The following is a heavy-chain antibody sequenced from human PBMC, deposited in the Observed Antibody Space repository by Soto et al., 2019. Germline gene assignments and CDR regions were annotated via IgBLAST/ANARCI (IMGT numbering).Heavy chain of an antibody. J-gene: IGHJ4*02. Sequence: ASVKVSCKASGYTFTGYYMHWVRQAPGQGLEWMGWINPNSGGTNYAQKFQGWVTMTRDTSISTAYMELSRLRSDDTAVYYCARGSSRIAARPSFDYWGQGTLVTVSS. V-gene: IGHV1-2*04. CDR3: ARGSSRIAARPSFDY. CDR2: INPNSGGT. D-gene: IGHD6-6*01. CDR1: GYTFTGYY.